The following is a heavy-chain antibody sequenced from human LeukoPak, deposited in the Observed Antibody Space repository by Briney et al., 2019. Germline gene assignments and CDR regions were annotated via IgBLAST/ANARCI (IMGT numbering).Heavy chain of an antibody. J-gene: IGHJ4*02. D-gene: IGHD2-2*01. CDR2: IYPSDSGI. Sequence: GESLKISCKGSGYSFTNYWIVWVRQMPGKGLECMGIIYPSDSGIRYNPSFQGQVTMSADKSVSTAYLQWTSLRASDTAMYYCARLYCSSTSCYHIDYWGQGTLVTVSS. CDR3: ARLYCSSTSCYHIDY. V-gene: IGHV5-51*01. CDR1: GYSFTNYW.